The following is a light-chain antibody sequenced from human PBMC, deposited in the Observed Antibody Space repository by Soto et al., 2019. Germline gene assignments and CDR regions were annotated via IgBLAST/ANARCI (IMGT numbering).Light chain of an antibody. V-gene: IGKV1-12*01. Sequence: DIQMTQSPSSVSASVGDRVTITCRASQGISSWLAWYQQKPGKAPKLLIYAASSLQSGVPSRFSGSGSGTDFSFIITSLQREDLATYYCQQYYGLPPLTFGQGTRLEIK. CDR3: QQYYGLPPLT. CDR2: AAS. J-gene: IGKJ5*01. CDR1: QGISSW.